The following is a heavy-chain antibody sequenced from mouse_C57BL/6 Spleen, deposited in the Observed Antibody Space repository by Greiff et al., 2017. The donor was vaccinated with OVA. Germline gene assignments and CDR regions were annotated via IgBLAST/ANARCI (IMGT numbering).Heavy chain of an antibody. CDR1: GYTFTSYW. V-gene: IGHV1-64*01. J-gene: IGHJ2*01. CDR3: ARYSYDNGSRRLDY. D-gene: IGHD1-1*01. CDR2: IHPNSGST. Sequence: QVQLKESGAELVKPGASVKLSCKASGYTFTSYWMHWVKQRPGQGLEWIGMIHPNSGSTNYNEKFKSKATLTVDKSSSTAYMQLSSLTSEDSAVYDCARYSYDNGSRRLDYWGQGTTLTVSS.